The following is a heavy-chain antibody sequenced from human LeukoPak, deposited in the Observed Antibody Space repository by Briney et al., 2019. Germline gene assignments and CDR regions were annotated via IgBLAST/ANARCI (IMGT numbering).Heavy chain of an antibody. CDR2: ISSSSSYI. Sequence: GGSLRLSCAASGFTFSSYSMTWVRQAPGKGLEWVSSISSSSSYIYYADSVKGRFTISRDNAKNSLYLQMNSLRAEDTAVYYCASEATIFGNDYWGQGTLVTVSS. CDR1: GFTFSSYS. V-gene: IGHV3-21*01. J-gene: IGHJ4*02. CDR3: ASEATIFGNDY. D-gene: IGHD3-3*01.